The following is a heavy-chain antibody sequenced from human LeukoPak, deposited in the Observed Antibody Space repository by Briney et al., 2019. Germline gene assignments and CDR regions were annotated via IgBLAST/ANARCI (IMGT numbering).Heavy chain of an antibody. J-gene: IGHJ6*03. CDR2: IYYSGTT. CDR3: ARHHYYYYMDV. V-gene: IGHV4-59*08. Sequence: SETLSLTCTVSGGSISNYYLSWIRQPPGKGLEWIGYIYYSGTTNFNPSLKSRVTISVDTSKNQFSLKLSSVTAADTAVYYCARHHYYYYMDVWGKGTTVTVSS. CDR1: GGSISNYY.